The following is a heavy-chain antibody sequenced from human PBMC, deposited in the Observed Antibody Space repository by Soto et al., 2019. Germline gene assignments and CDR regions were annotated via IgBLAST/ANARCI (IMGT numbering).Heavy chain of an antibody. CDR2: IIPIFGTA. D-gene: IGHD6-6*01. CDR1: GGTFSSYA. CDR3: ASRIAARSYYYYGMDV. J-gene: IGHJ6*02. Sequence: QVQLVHSGVEGKKPGSSVKISYKASGGTFSSYAIIWVRLAPGQGLKWMGGIIPIFGTANYAQKFQGRVTITADESTSTAYMELSSLRSEDTAVYYCASRIAARSYYYYGMDVWGQGTTVTVSS. V-gene: IGHV1-69*01.